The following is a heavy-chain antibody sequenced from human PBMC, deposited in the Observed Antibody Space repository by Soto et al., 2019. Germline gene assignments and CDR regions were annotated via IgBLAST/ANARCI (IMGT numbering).Heavy chain of an antibody. CDR2: TYYRSKWYN. J-gene: IGHJ4*02. V-gene: IGHV6-1*01. CDR1: GDSVSSNSAA. CDR3: ARDRYANTYFDY. Sequence: PLLTCAISGDSVSSNSAAWNWIRQSPSRGLEWLGRTYYRSKWYNDYAVSVKSRITINPDTSRNRFSLQLNSVTPEDTAVYFCARDRYANTYFDYWGQGTLVT. D-gene: IGHD1-1*01.